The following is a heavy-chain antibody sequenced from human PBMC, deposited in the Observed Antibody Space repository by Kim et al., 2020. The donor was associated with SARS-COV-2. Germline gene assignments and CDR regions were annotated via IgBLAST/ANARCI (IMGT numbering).Heavy chain of an antibody. CDR2: IYYSGST. CDR1: GGSISSYY. D-gene: IGHD5-18*01. V-gene: IGHV4-59*01. J-gene: IGHJ4*02. Sequence: SETLSLTCTVSGGSISSYYWSWIRQPPGKGLEWIGYIYYSGSTNYNPSLKSRVTISVDTSKNQFSLKLSSVTAADTSVYYCARGQVYPGYSYGFDYWGQGTLVTVSS. CDR3: ARGQVYPGYSYGFDY.